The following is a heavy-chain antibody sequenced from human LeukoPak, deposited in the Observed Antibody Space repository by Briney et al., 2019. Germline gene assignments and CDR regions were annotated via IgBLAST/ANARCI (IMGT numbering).Heavy chain of an antibody. CDR2: INPNSGGT. Sequence: ASVKVSCKASGYTFTGYYMHWVRQAPGQGLEWMGWINPNSGGTNYAQKFQGRVTMTRDTSTSTVYMELSSLRSEDTAVYYCARDRGSSPAFEYYFDYWGQGTLVTVSS. V-gene: IGHV1-2*02. J-gene: IGHJ4*02. CDR3: ARDRGSSPAFEYYFDY. CDR1: GYTFTGYY. D-gene: IGHD6-13*01.